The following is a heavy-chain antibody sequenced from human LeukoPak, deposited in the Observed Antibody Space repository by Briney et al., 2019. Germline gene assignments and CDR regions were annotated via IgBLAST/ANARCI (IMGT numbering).Heavy chain of an antibody. J-gene: IGHJ5*02. V-gene: IGHV4-30-2*01. D-gene: IGHD2-2*01. CDR2: IYHSGST. Sequence: PSETLSLTCTVSGGSISSGDYYWSWIRQPPGKGLEGIGYIYHSGSTYYNPSLKSRVTISVDRSKNQFSLKLSSVTAADTAVYYCARALLGYCSSTSCLNWFDPWGQGTLVTVSS. CDR3: ARALLGYCSSTSCLNWFDP. CDR1: GGSISSGDYY.